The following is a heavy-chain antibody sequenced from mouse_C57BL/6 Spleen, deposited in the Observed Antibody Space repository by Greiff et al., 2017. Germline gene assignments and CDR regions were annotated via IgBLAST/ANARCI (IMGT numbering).Heavy chain of an antibody. V-gene: IGHV5-9-1*02. J-gene: IGHJ2*01. D-gene: IGHD3-3*01. CDR2: ISSGGDYI. Sequence: EVQLVESGEGLVKPGGSLKLSCAASGFTFSSYAMSWVRQTPEKRLEWVAYISSGGDYIYYADTVKGRFTISRDNARNTLYLQMSSLKSEDTAMYYCTREARGYYYFDYWGQGTTLTVSS. CDR3: TREARGYYYFDY. CDR1: GFTFSSYA.